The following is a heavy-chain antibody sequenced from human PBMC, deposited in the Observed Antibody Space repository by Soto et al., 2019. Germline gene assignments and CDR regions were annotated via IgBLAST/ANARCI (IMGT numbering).Heavy chain of an antibody. CDR2: ITWSSGSI. Sequence: EVQLVESGGGLVQPGWSLRLSCVASGFNFDDYAMHWVRQAPGKGLEWVSGITWSSGSIGYADSVTGRFTISRDNAKKSLFWQRSSRGVGATSLSYCAEGGGAGSCPGGGFYFGLDVWGQGTTVSVSS. CDR1: GFNFDDYA. D-gene: IGHD1-26*01. V-gene: IGHV3-9*01. CDR3: AEGGGAGSCPGGGFYFGLDV. J-gene: IGHJ6*02.